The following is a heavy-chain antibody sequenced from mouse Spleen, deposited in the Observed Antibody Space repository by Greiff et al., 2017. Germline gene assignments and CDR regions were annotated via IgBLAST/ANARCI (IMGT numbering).Heavy chain of an antibody. CDR2: IWSGGST. CDR1: GFSLTSYG. J-gene: IGHJ4*01. D-gene: IGHD4-1*01. CDR3: ARNWDGYYAMDY. Sequence: VQVVESGPGLVQPSQSLSITCTVSGFSLTSYGVHWVRQSPGKGLEWLGVIWSGGSTDYNAAFISRLSISKDNSKSQVFFKMNSLQANDTAIYYCARNWDGYYAMDYWGQGTSVTVSS. V-gene: IGHV2-2*02.